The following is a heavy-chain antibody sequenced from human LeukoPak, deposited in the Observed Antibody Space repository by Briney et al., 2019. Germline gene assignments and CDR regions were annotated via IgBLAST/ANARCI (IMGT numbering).Heavy chain of an antibody. D-gene: IGHD3-10*01. V-gene: IGHV1-2*02. CDR1: GYTFTGYY. CDR3: ARAPYGSGSYLDY. Sequence: ASVKVSCKASGYTFTGYYMHWVRQAPGQGLEWMGWINPNSGGTNYAQKFQGRVTMTRDTSISTAYIELSRLRSDDTAVYYCARAPYGSGSYLDYWGQGTLVTVSS. CDR2: INPNSGGT. J-gene: IGHJ4*02.